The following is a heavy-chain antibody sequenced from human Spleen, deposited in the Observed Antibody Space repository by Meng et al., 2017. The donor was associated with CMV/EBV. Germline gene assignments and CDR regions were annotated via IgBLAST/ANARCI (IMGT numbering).Heavy chain of an antibody. J-gene: IGHJ4*02. V-gene: IGHV3-23*01. D-gene: IGHD3-3*01. CDR1: GFTFTNYA. CDR2: ISGSAANT. CDR3: ARDYDFWSGPIDY. Sequence: GGSLRLSCAASGFTFTNYAMTWVRQAPGKGLEWVSTISGSAANTYYADSVKGRFTISRDNSILTVYLQMNSLRAEDTAVYYCARDYDFWSGPIDYWGQGTLVTVSS.